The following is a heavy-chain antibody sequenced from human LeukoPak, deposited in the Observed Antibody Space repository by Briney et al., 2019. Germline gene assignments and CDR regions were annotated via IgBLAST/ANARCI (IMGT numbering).Heavy chain of an antibody. J-gene: IGHJ4*02. Sequence: SETLSLTCTVSGGSVSSASYYWSWIRQPPGRGLEWIGFTYYDGSTSYNPSLKSRVTLSVDTSKNQFSLKLSSVTAADSALYYCARILVGATTDYWGQGTLVTVSS. CDR2: TYYDGST. CDR3: ARILVGATTDY. CDR1: GGSVSSASYY. D-gene: IGHD1-26*01. V-gene: IGHV4-61*01.